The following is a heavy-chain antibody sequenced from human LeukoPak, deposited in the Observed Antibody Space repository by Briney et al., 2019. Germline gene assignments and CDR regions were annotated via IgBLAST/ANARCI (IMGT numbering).Heavy chain of an antibody. CDR1: GFTFSTYG. D-gene: IGHD3-16*01. CDR2: ISGSGGSR. Sequence: GGSLRLSCAASGFTFSTYGMSWVRQAPGKGLEWVSGISGSGGSRFYTDSVRGRFTVSRDNFKNTLSLQVNSLRAEDTAMYYCAKDDDWGRYKHWGQGTLVTVSS. J-gene: IGHJ1*01. CDR3: AKDDDWGRYKH. V-gene: IGHV3-23*01.